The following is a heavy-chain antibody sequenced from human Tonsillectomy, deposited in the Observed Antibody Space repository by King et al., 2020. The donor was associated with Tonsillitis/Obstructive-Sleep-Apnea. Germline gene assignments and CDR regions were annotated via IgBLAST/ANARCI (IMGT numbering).Heavy chain of an antibody. CDR1: GFTFSSYA. J-gene: IGHJ4*02. Sequence: QLVQSGGGLVQPGGSLRLSCAASGFTFSSYAMTWVRQAPGKGLEWVSAISASGGSTYYADSVRGRFTISRDNSKSTLYLQMNSLRAEDTAVYYCAKLVALRDTYFAYWGQGTLVTVSS. D-gene: IGHD5-12*01. CDR3: AKLVALRDTYFAY. V-gene: IGHV3-23*04. CDR2: ISASGGST.